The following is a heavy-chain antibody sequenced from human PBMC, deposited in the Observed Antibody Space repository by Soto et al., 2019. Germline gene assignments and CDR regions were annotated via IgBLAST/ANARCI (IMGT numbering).Heavy chain of an antibody. CDR2: IPYEGREK. D-gene: IGHD6-13*01. CDR1: GFTFSNNG. CDR3: VKDKGAAAGFDY. Sequence: QVHLVESGGGVVQPGRSLRLSCAASGFTFSNNGMHWVRQAPGKGLEWMGVIPYEGREKYYAGSVKSRFTISRDNSKNTLYLQMDTLRAEDTAIYYCVKDKGAAAGFDYWGQGILVTVSS. V-gene: IGHV3-30*18. J-gene: IGHJ4*02.